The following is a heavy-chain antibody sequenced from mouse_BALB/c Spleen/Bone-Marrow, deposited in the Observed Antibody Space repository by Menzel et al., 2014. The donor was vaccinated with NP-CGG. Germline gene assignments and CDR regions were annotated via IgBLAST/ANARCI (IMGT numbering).Heavy chain of an antibody. CDR1: GYTFTSYY. D-gene: IGHD1-1*01. Sequence: QVQLQQSGPKLVKPGASVRISCKASGYTFTSYYIHWVKQRPGQGLEWIGWIFPGNVITKYNEKFKGKATLTADKSSSSTYVQLSSLASEDSAVYFSAREGITTVDYWGQGTTLTVSS. CDR3: AREGITTVDY. V-gene: IGHV1S56*01. CDR2: IFPGNVIT. J-gene: IGHJ2*01.